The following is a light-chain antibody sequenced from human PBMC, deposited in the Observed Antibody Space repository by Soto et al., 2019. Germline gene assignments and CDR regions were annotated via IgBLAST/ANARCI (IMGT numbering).Light chain of an antibody. CDR2: DTS. J-gene: IGKJ4*01. V-gene: IGKV3-15*01. CDR3: QPYNNWPLT. Sequence: IVMTQSPATLSVSPGERATLSCRASERVSSNLAWYQHKPGQTPRLLIYDTSTRATGVPTRFSGSRSGAEFTLTINSLQSEDFAVYYCQPYNNWPLTFGGGTKVDIK. CDR1: ERVSSN.